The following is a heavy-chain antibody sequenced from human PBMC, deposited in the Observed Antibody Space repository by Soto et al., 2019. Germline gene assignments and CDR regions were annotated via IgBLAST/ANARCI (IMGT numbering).Heavy chain of an antibody. J-gene: IGHJ6*02. Sequence: QVQLVQSGAEVKKPGSSVKVSCKASGGTFSSYAISWVRQAPGQGLEWMGGIIPIFGTANYAQKFQGRVTITADESTSTAYMELSSVRSEDTAVYYCARGPTMVRGVMDYYYGMDVWGQGTTVTVSS. CDR1: GGTFSSYA. CDR3: ARGPTMVRGVMDYYYGMDV. V-gene: IGHV1-69*01. D-gene: IGHD3-10*01. CDR2: IIPIFGTA.